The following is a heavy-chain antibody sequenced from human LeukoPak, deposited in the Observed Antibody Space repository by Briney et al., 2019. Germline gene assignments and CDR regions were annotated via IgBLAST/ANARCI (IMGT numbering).Heavy chain of an antibody. D-gene: IGHD2-2*01. CDR2: ISYDGSNK. V-gene: IGHV3-30*18. J-gene: IGHJ5*02. CDR1: GFTFSSYG. Sequence: PGRSLRLSCAASGFTFSSYGMHWVRQAPGKGLEWVAVISYDGSNKYYADSVKGRFTISRDNSKNTLYLQMNSLRAEDTAVYYCAKVRSSTTWGQGTLVTVSS. CDR3: AKVRSSTT.